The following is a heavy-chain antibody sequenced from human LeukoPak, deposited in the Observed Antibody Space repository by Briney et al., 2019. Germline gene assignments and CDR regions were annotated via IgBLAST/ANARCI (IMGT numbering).Heavy chain of an antibody. J-gene: IGHJ4*02. V-gene: IGHV3-48*01. CDR3: AKCESRVVGAGTDS. D-gene: IGHD1-26*01. CDR2: ISSSSSTI. Sequence: PGGSLRLSCAASGFSFSTYSMNWVRQAPGKGLEWVSYISSSSSTIYYADSVKGRFTISRDNSKNTLYLQMNSLRAEDTAVYYCAKCESRVVGAGTDSWGQGILVTVSS. CDR1: GFSFSTYS.